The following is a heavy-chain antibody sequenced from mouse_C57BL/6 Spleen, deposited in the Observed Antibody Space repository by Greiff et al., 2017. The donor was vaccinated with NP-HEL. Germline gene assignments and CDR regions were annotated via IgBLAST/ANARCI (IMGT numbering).Heavy chain of an antibody. Sequence: EVQLQQSGAELVRPGASVKLSCTASGFNIKDYYMHWVKQRPEQGLEWIGRIDPEDGDTEYAPKFQGKATMTADTSSNTAYLQLSSLTSEDTAVYYCTTDDYGAWLAYWGQGTLVTVSA. V-gene: IGHV14-1*01. CDR1: GFNIKDYY. D-gene: IGHD2-4*01. J-gene: IGHJ3*01. CDR3: TTDDYGAWLAY. CDR2: IDPEDGDT.